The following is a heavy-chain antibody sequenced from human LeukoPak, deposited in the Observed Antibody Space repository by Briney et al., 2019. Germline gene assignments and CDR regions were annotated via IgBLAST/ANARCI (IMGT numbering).Heavy chain of an antibody. J-gene: IGHJ4*02. CDR2: ISSSSSYI. V-gene: IGHV3-21*04. CDR1: GFTFSSYS. CDR3: AKEGGYNYGYLDY. Sequence: PGGSLRLSCAASGFTFSSYSMNWVRQAPGKGLEWVSSISSSSSYIYYADSVKGRFTISRDNSKNTLYLQMSSLRAEDTAVYYCAKEGGYNYGYLDYWGQGTLVTVSS. D-gene: IGHD5-18*01.